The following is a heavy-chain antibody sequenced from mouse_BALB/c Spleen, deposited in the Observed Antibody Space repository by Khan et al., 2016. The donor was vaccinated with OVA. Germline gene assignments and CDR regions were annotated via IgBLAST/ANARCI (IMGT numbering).Heavy chain of an antibody. V-gene: IGHV3-2*02. CDR3: ARRGGYGDGGWFAY. Sequence: EVKLLESGPGLVKPSQSLSLTCTVTGYSITSDYAWNWIRQFPGNKLEWMAYISYSGGTSYNPSLKSRISITRDTSKNQVFLQLNSVTTEDTATYCCARRGGYGDGGWFAYWGQGTLVTVSA. J-gene: IGHJ3*01. D-gene: IGHD2-2*01. CDR1: GYSITSDYA. CDR2: ISYSGGT.